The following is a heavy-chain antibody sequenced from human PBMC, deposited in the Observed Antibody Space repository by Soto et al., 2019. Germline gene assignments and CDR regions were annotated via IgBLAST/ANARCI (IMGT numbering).Heavy chain of an antibody. CDR3: ARHGLLYCDYDYYYGMDV. D-gene: IGHD4-17*01. J-gene: IGHJ6*02. V-gene: IGHV5-51*01. Sequence: GESLKISCKDSGYRFTSYWIGWVRQMPGKGLEWVGIIYPGDYYTRYSPSFQDQVTISADQSISPAYLPWSRLKASDTAMYYCARHGLLYCDYDYYYGMDVWGQGTTGTV. CDR1: GYRFTSYW. CDR2: IYPGDYYT.